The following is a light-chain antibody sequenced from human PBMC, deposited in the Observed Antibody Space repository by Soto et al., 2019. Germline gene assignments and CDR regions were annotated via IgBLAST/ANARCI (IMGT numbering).Light chain of an antibody. CDR1: QSLLHNNGYNY. Sequence: DIVMTQSPLSLPVTPGEPASISCRSSQSLLHNNGYNYLDWYLQKPRQSPQLLIYLGSDRASGVPDRFRGSRSGTDFTLEITRVEAEDVGIYYCMQKHDTPPWTFGQGTKVEVK. CDR2: LGS. CDR3: MQKHDTPPWT. V-gene: IGKV2-28*01. J-gene: IGKJ1*01.